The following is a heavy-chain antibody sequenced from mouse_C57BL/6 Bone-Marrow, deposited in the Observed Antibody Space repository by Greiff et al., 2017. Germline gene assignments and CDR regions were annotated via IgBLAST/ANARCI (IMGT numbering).Heavy chain of an antibody. D-gene: IGHD1-1*01. Sequence: QVQLQQPGAELVRPGSSVKLSCKASGYTFTSYWMHWVKQSPIQGLEWIGNINPSDSETHYNQKFKDKATLTVDKSSSTAYLQLTSLTSEDSAVYYGASCPFYYGSSYGYFDVWGTGTTVTVSS. CDR1: GYTFTSYW. CDR2: INPSDSET. CDR3: ASCPFYYGSSYGYFDV. V-gene: IGHV1-52*01. J-gene: IGHJ1*03.